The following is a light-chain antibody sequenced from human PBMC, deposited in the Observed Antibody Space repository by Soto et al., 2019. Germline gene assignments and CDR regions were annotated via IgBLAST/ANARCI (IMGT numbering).Light chain of an antibody. J-gene: IGLJ2*01. V-gene: IGLV2-23*01. Sequence: QSVLTQPASVSGSPGQSITISCSGTSSDVGSYNLVSWYQQHPGKAPKLIIYEGSKRPSGISNRFSGSKSGNTASLTISGLQAEDEADYYCCSYATIGTLIFGGGTKLTVL. CDR2: EGS. CDR1: SSDVGSYNL. CDR3: CSYATIGTLI.